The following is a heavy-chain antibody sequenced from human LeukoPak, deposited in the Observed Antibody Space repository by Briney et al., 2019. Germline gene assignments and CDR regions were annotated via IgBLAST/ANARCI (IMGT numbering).Heavy chain of an antibody. V-gene: IGHV1-69*05. Sequence: GGSLRLSCAASGFTFSSYAISWVRQAPGQGLEWMGGIIPIFGTANYAQKFQGRVTITTDESTSTAYMELSSLRSEDTAVYYCARDMAAYYDSSGCLYWGQGTLVTVSS. D-gene: IGHD3-22*01. CDR1: GFTFSSYA. J-gene: IGHJ4*02. CDR3: ARDMAAYYDSSGCLY. CDR2: IIPIFGTA.